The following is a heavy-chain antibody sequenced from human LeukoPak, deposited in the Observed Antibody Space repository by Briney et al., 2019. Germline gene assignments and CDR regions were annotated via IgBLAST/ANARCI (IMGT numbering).Heavy chain of an antibody. Sequence: ASVKVSCKVSGYTLTELSMHWVRQAPGKGLEWMGGFDPEDGETIYAQKFQGRVTMTEDTSTDTAYMELSSLRSEDTAVYYCATGIVVVPAATDDAFDLWGQGTMDTVSS. CDR2: FDPEDGET. D-gene: IGHD2-2*01. V-gene: IGHV1-24*01. CDR3: ATGIVVVPAATDDAFDL. J-gene: IGHJ3*01. CDR1: GYTLTELS.